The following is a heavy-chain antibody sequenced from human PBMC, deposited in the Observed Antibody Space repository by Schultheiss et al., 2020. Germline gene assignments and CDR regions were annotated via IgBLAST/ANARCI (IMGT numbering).Heavy chain of an antibody. Sequence: GESLKISCAASGFTFSSYGMHWVRQAPGKGLEWVAFMSYDGSSKYYADSVRGRFTISRDNSKNTLYLQMNSLRVEDTAVYYCVRGRSSWYSDCDSWGQGTLVTVSS. J-gene: IGHJ4*02. CDR2: MSYDGSSK. CDR1: GFTFSSYG. D-gene: IGHD6-13*01. V-gene: IGHV3-30*03. CDR3: VRGRSSWYSDCDS.